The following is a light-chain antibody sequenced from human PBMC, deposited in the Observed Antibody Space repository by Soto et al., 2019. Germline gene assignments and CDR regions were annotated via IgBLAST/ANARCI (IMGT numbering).Light chain of an antibody. CDR2: GAS. CDR1: QSVSSAY. CDR3: QQSGSSFYT. J-gene: IGKJ2*01. V-gene: IGKV3-20*01. Sequence: EIVLTQSPGTLSLSPGERATLSCRASQSVSSAYLAWYQKIPGQAPTLLIYGASSRATGIPDRFSGSGSGTDFTLTISALEPEYFAVYYCQQSGSSFYTFGQGTKLEIK.